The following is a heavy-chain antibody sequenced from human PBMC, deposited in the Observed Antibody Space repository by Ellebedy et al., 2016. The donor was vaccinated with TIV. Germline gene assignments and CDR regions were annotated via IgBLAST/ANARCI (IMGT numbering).Heavy chain of an antibody. J-gene: IGHJ6*02. CDR1: GGSISNYY. CDR3: ARFANSYGLDV. CDR2: IYYSGST. V-gene: IGHV4-59*01. Sequence: MPSETLSLTCTVSGGSISNYYWAWIRQPPGKGLQWIGYIYYSGSTTYNPSLKSRVTISVDTAKTHFSLKLSSVTAADTAVYYCARFANSYGLDVWGQGTTVTVSS.